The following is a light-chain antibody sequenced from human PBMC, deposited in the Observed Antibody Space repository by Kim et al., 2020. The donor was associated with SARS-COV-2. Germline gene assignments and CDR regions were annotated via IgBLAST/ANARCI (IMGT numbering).Light chain of an antibody. V-gene: IGLV3-1*01. Sequence: SYELTQPPSVFVSPRQTASITCSGDKLGDKYISWYQQKPGQSPVLVIYQDNKRPSGIPERFSGFNSGHTATLTISGTQAMDEADYYCQAWDSSTGVFGTGTKVTVL. CDR3: QAWDSSTGV. CDR1: KLGDKY. J-gene: IGLJ1*01. CDR2: QDN.